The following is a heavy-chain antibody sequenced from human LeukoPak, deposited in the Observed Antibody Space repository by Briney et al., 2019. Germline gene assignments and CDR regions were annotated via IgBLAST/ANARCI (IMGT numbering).Heavy chain of an antibody. CDR3: VRDPRGHYGSGVDAFDI. CDR1: GYTLSGYY. V-gene: IGHV1-2*02. CDR2: INPKNGDT. J-gene: IGHJ3*02. D-gene: IGHD3-10*01. Sequence: ASVKVSCKASGYTLSGYYMHWVRQAPGQGLEWMGWINPKNGDTNHAQKFQGRVTMTRDTSISTVYMELSRLRSDDTAVYYCVRDPRGHYGSGVDAFDIWGQGTMVTVSS.